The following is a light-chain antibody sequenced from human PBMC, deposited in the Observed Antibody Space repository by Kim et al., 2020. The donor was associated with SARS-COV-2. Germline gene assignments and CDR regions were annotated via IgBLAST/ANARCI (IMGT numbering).Light chain of an antibody. V-gene: IGLV3-1*01. CDR3: QAWDSGAVV. CDR1: KLGNKY. CDR2: QDD. Sequence: SVSPGHTASITCSGDKLGNKYISWYQKKSGQSPVVVIFQDDKRPSGIPERFSGSTSDNTATLTISGTQAMDEADYYCQAWDSGAVVFGGGTQLTVL. J-gene: IGLJ3*02.